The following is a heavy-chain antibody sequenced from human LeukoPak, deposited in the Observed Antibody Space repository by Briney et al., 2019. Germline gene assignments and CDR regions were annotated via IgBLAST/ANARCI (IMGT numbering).Heavy chain of an antibody. J-gene: IGHJ4*02. CDR2: ISSSGSTI. CDR3: ARDGSGSWDLGEIDY. D-gene: IGHD3-16*01. V-gene: IGHV3-11*01. CDR1: GFTFSSYA. Sequence: GGSLRLSCAASGFTFSSYAMSWIRQAPGKGLEWVSYISSSGSTIYYADSVKGRFTISRDNAKNSLYLQMNSLRAEDTAVYYCARDGSGSWDLGEIDYWGQGTLVTVSS.